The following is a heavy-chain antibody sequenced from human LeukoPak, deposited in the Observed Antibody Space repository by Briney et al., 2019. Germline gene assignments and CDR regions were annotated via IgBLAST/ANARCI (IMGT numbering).Heavy chain of an antibody. D-gene: IGHD3-22*01. J-gene: IGHJ4*02. CDR1: GFSFSTSW. Sequence: GGSLRLSCAASGFSFSTSWMHWVRQAPGKGLVWVSRIKSDGISTTYADSVKGRFTISRDNAKNTLYLQMNSLRVEDTAVYYCARDLSIYYYDSSGYPDYWGQGTLVTVSS. V-gene: IGHV3-74*01. CDR3: ARDLSIYYYDSSGYPDY. CDR2: IKSDGIST.